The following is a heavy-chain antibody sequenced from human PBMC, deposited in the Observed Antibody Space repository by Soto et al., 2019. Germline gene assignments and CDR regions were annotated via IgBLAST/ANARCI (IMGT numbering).Heavy chain of an antibody. V-gene: IGHV3-23*01. CDR1: GFTFSSYA. CDR2: ISGSGGST. CDR3: AKPPQGYSSLYGMDV. Sequence: VGSLRLSCAASGFTFSSYAMSWVRQAPGKGLEWVSAISGSGGSTYYADSVKGRFTISRDNSKNTLYLQINSLRAEDTAVYYCAKPPQGYSSLYGMDVWGQGTTVTVS. J-gene: IGHJ6*02. D-gene: IGHD6-19*01.